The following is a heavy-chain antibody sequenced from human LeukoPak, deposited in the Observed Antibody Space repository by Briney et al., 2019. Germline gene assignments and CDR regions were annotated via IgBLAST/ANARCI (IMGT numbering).Heavy chain of an antibody. CDR2: INTNTGNP. CDR1: GYTFTSYA. CDR3: ARVGCSSTSCRYEPYLDY. V-gene: IGHV7-4-1*02. J-gene: IGHJ4*02. D-gene: IGHD2-2*01. Sequence: ASVKVSCKASGYTFTSYAMNWVRQAPGQGLEWMGWINTNTGNPTYGQGFTGRFVFSLDTSVSTAYLQISSLKAEDTAVYYCARVGCSSTSCRYEPYLDYWGQGTLVTVSS.